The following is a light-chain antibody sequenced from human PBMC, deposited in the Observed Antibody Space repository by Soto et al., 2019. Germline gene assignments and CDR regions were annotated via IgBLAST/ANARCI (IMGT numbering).Light chain of an antibody. V-gene: IGLV2-8*01. CDR1: SSDVGGYNF. J-gene: IGLJ3*02. Sequence: QSVLTQPPSASGSPGQSVTISCTGTSSDVGGYNFVSWYQQHPGKAPKFMIYEVTKRPSGVPDRFSGSKSGNTASLTVSGLQAEDEADYYCSSYAGGIKWVFGGGTKLT. CDR2: EVT. CDR3: SSYAGGIKWV.